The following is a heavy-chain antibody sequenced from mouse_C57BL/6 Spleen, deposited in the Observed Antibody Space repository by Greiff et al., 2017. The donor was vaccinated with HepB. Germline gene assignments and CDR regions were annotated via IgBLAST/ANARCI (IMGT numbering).Heavy chain of an antibody. Sequence: VMLVESGPGLVQPSQSLSITCTVSGFSLTSYGVHWVRQSPGKGLEWLGVIWSGGSTDYNAAFTSRLSISKDNSKSQVFFKMNSLQADDTAIYYCARTLYDYDRAMDYWGQGTSVTVSS. D-gene: IGHD2-4*01. J-gene: IGHJ4*01. CDR1: GFSLTSYG. CDR3: ARTLYDYDRAMDY. CDR2: IWSGGST. V-gene: IGHV2-2*01.